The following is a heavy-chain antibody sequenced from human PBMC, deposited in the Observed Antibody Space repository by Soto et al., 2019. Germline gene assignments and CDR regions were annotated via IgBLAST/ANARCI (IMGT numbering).Heavy chain of an antibody. Sequence: ESLKVYWHGSEYRLTNFWIHLVLQMPGKGLEWMGRIDPGDSVTTYNPSFQGHVTMSADKSINTAYLQWSSLKASDTALYYCAQGGDASGHHAFDFWGLGTMVTVSS. CDR3: AQGGDASGHHAFDF. V-gene: IGHV5-10-1*01. J-gene: IGHJ3*01. CDR1: EYRLTNFW. CDR2: IDPGDSVT. D-gene: IGHD6-19*01.